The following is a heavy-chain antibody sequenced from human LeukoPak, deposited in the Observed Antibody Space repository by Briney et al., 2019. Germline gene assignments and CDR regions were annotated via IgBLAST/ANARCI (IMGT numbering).Heavy chain of an antibody. CDR2: IYSGGST. D-gene: IGHD3-10*01. V-gene: IGHV3-66*01. Sequence: PGGSLRLSCAASGFTFSSNYMSWVRQAPGKGLEWVSVIYSGGSTYYSDSVKGRFTISRDNSKNTLYLQMNSLRAEDTAVYYCAREYRGEYYFAYWGRGTLVTVSS. CDR1: GFTFSSNY. J-gene: IGHJ4*02. CDR3: AREYRGEYYFAY.